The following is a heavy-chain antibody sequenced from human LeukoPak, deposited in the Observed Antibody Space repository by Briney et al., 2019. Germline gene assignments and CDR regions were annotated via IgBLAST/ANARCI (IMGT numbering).Heavy chain of an antibody. D-gene: IGHD1-26*01. CDR1: GFTFSSYG. J-gene: IGHJ4*02. Sequence: GGSLRLSCAASGFTFSSYGMHWVRQAPGKGLEWVAFIRYDGSNKYYADSVKGRITISRDNSKNTLYLQMNSLRAEDTAVYYCAKDRLVGATGFDYWGQGTLVTVSS. V-gene: IGHV3-30*02. CDR3: AKDRLVGATGFDY. CDR2: IRYDGSNK.